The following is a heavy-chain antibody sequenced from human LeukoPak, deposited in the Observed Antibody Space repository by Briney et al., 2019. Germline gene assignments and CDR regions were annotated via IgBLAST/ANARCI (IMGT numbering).Heavy chain of an antibody. CDR2: IYHSGST. CDR1: GGSINRNSFS. J-gene: IGHJ4*02. D-gene: IGHD4-17*01. V-gene: IGHV4-30-2*01. CDR3: ARDRNYGDYGSYYFDL. Sequence: PSQTLSLTCAVSGGSINRNSFSWTWIRQPPGKGLEWIGDIYHSGSTYYKPSPESRVTISIDRSKNQFSLKLRSVPAADTAVYYCARDRNYGDYGSYYFDLWGQGILVTVSS.